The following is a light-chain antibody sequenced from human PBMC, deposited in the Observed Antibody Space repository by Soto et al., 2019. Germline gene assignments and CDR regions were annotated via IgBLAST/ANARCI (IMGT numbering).Light chain of an antibody. J-gene: IGKJ1*01. CDR2: DAS. V-gene: IGKV3-20*01. CDR1: QSVSSNY. Sequence: EIVLTQSPGTLSLSPGERATLSCRASQSVSSNYLVWYQQKPGQAPRLLIYDASNRATGIPDRFSGSGSGTAFTLTISRLEPEDFAVYYCHQYGSSWTFGQGTKVEVK. CDR3: HQYGSSWT.